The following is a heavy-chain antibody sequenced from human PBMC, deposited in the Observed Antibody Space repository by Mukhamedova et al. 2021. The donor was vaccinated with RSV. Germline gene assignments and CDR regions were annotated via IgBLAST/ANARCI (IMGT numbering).Heavy chain of an antibody. V-gene: IGHV4-39*07. CDR2: IYYSGRT. J-gene: IGHJ6*02. Sequence: WVGSIYYSGRTSYYSPSLKSRVTMSLDASKNQFSLKLSSVTAADTAVYYCAIYYGSGSSPYYFGMDVWGQGTTVTV. D-gene: IGHD3-10*01. CDR3: AIYYGSGSSPYYFGMDV.